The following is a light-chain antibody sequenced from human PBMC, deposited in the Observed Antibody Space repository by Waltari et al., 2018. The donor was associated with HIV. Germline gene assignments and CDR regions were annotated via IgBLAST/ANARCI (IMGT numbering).Light chain of an antibody. CDR1: SSDVGANNH. Sequence: QSALTQPASLSGSPGQSITISCTGASSDVGANNHVSWYQHHPGKAPRLILYEVNNRPSGVSDRFSGSKSGNTASLTISGLQADDEAEYYCNSYTSSSTYVFGTGTQVTVL. CDR2: EVN. V-gene: IGLV2-14*01. CDR3: NSYTSSSTYV. J-gene: IGLJ1*01.